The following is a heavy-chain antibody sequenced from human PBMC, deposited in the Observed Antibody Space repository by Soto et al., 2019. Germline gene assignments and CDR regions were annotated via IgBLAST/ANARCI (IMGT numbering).Heavy chain of an antibody. J-gene: IGHJ4*02. CDR1: GFTVSNNY. CDR2: IYSGGYT. Sequence: EVQLVESGGGLIQPGGSLRLSCAVSGFTVSNNYMSWVRQAPGKGPEGVSVIYSGGYTAYGDSVKGRFTISRDNSKNTTIFQRKSRGAADPAVYYGGTHPGGGGYWGQGTLVTVSS. V-gene: IGHV3-53*01. D-gene: IGHD3-10*01. CDR3: GTHPGGGGY.